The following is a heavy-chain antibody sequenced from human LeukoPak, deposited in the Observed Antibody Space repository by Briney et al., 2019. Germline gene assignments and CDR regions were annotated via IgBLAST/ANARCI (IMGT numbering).Heavy chain of an antibody. J-gene: IGHJ4*02. V-gene: IGHV1-2*02. CDR1: GYTFTGYY. CDR3: ARDFSTYGDYLGY. Sequence: GASVKVSCKASGYTFTGYYMHWVRQAPGQGLEWMGWINPNSGGTNYAQKFQGRVTMTRDTSNSTAYMELSRLRSDDTAVYYCARDFSTYGDYLGYWGQGTLVTVSS. D-gene: IGHD4-17*01. CDR2: INPNSGGT.